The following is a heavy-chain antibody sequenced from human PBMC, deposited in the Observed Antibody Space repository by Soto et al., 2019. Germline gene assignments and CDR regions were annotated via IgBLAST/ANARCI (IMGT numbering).Heavy chain of an antibody. V-gene: IGHV3-7*03. Sequence: GGPLRVACEVSGVIFSMYSMSWVRQTPGKGLEWVAKIPQDGVDGHYADAVKGRFTISRDNGKNSLYLQMNNLRAEDTAVYYCARENLILPAHVVFYGSDVWGRGAPVTVSS. D-gene: IGHD4-17*01. CDR1: GVIFSMYS. CDR3: ARENLILPAHVVFYGSDV. J-gene: IGHJ6*02. CDR2: IPQDGVDG.